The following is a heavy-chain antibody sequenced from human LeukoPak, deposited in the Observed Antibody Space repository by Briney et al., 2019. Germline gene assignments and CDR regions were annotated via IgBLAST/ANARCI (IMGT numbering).Heavy chain of an antibody. Sequence: GGSLRLSCAASGFTFSSFTMTWVRQAPGKGLEWVSAIGGRGGSTYYADSLEGRFTIARDNSKDMVYLQMNSLRAEDTAVYFCATYDSGWHLSYWGQGTLVTVSS. CDR1: GFTFSSFT. D-gene: IGHD6-19*01. CDR3: ATYDSGWHLSY. CDR2: IGGRGGST. J-gene: IGHJ4*02. V-gene: IGHV3-23*01.